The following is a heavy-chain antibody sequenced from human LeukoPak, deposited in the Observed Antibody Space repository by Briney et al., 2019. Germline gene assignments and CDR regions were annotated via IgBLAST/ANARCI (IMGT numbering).Heavy chain of an antibody. CDR2: ISDGGST. CDR3: AKSHFWTGYPSNY. Sequence: SETLTLTCTVSGGSITIHYWNWIRQPPGEGLEWIGYISDGGSTNYNPSLKSRVTISASTSKNQFYLKLSSVTAAETAVYYCAKSHFWTGYPSNYWGQGTRVSVSS. D-gene: IGHD3/OR15-3a*01. J-gene: IGHJ4*02. CDR1: GGSITIHY. V-gene: IGHV4-59*11.